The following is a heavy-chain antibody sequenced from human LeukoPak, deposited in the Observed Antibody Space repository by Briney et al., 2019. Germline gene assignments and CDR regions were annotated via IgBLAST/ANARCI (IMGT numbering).Heavy chain of an antibody. J-gene: IGHJ4*02. Sequence: SETLSLTCTVSGGSISSSRFYWGWIRQPPEKGLEWIGTISYSGNTYYNPSLKSRVTISVDTSKNQFSLKLSSVTAADTAVYYCARESRDYDILTGYYPDWGQGTLVTVSS. CDR3: ARESRDYDILTGYYPD. CDR1: GGSISSSRFY. CDR2: ISYSGNT. V-gene: IGHV4-39*02. D-gene: IGHD3-9*01.